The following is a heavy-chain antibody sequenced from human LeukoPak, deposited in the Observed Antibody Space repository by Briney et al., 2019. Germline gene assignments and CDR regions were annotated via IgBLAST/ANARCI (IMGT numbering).Heavy chain of an antibody. D-gene: IGHD6-19*01. Sequence: TSETLSLTCTVSGGSISSYYWSWIRQPAGKGLEWIGRIYTSGSTNYNPSLKSRVTMSVDTSKNQFSLKLSSVTAADTAVYYCAREGYNSGWYGYSGVDFDYWGQGTLVTVSS. CDR2: IYTSGST. CDR3: AREGYNSGWYGYSGVDFDY. V-gene: IGHV4-4*07. CDR1: GGSISSYY. J-gene: IGHJ4*02.